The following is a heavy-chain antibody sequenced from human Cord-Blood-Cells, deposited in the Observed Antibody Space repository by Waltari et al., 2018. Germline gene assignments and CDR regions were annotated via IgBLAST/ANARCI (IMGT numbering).Heavy chain of an antibody. CDR3: AEGRSYEPDFDY. D-gene: IGHD1-26*01. CDR1: GGTFSSYA. Sequence: QVQLVQSGAEVKKPGSSVKVSCKAAGGTFSSYAISWGRQAPGQGLEWMRGIIPICGTANYAQKFQGKVTVTADESTSTAYMELRRLRSEDTAVYYCAEGRSYEPDFDYWGQGTLVTVSS. J-gene: IGHJ4*02. CDR2: IIPICGTA. V-gene: IGHV1-69*01.